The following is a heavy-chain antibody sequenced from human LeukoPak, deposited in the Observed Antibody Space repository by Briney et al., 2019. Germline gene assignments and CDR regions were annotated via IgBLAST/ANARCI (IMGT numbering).Heavy chain of an antibody. J-gene: IGHJ4*02. CDR1: GFTFSSYA. V-gene: IGHV3-21*01. CDR2: ITSSSSYI. Sequence: GGSLRLSCAASGFTFSSYAMNWVRQAPGKGLEWVSSITSSSSYIYYADSVKGRFTISRHNAKNSLYLQLNSLRAEDTAVYYCVRLYDDYTNGHFDSWGQGTLVTVSS. D-gene: IGHD4-11*01. CDR3: VRLYDDYTNGHFDS.